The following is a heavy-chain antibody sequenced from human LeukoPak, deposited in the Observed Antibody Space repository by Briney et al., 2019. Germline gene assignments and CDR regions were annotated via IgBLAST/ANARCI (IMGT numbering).Heavy chain of an antibody. D-gene: IGHD3-22*01. J-gene: IGHJ4*02. CDR3: ASWVGYYYDSSGYYYFDY. CDR2: IYYSGST. Sequence: SETLSLTCTVSDYSISSGYGYYWGWIRQPPGKGLEWIGSIYYSGSTYYNPSLKSRVTISVDTSKNQFSLKLSSVTAADTAVYYCASWVGYYYDSSGYYYFDYWGQGTLVTVSS. V-gene: IGHV4-38-2*02. CDR1: DYSISSGYGYY.